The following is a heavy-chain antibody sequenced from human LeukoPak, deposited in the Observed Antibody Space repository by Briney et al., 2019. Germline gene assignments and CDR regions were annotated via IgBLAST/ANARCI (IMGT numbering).Heavy chain of an antibody. CDR3: ARDQPFDY. V-gene: IGHV3-30-3*01. Sequence: GGSLRLSCAASGFTFSSYAMHWVRQAPGKGLEWVAVISYDGSNKYYADSVKGRFTISRDNSKNTLYLQMNSLRAEDTAVYYCARDQPFDYWGQGTLVTVSS. CDR1: GFTFSSYA. CDR2: ISYDGSNK. J-gene: IGHJ4*02.